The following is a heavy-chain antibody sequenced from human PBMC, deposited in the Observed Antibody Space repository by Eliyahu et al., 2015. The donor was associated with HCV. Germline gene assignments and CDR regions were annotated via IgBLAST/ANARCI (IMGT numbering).Heavy chain of an antibody. CDR2: IYPGDSDT. CDR3: ARPRWFGESKYYFDY. CDR1: GYSFTSYW. Sequence: EVQLVQPGAEVKKPGESLKISCKGSGYSFTSYWIGWVRQMPGKGLEGMGIIYPGDSDTRYSPSFQGQVTISADKSISTAYLQWSSLKASDTAMYYCARPRWFGESKYYFDYWGQGTLVTVSS. V-gene: IGHV5-51*03. J-gene: IGHJ4*02. D-gene: IGHD3-10*01.